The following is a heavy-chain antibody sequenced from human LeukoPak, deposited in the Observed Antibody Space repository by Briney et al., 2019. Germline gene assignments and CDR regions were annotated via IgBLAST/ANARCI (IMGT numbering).Heavy chain of an antibody. D-gene: IGHD3-10*01. Sequence: GGSLRLSCAASGFTFSSYSMNWVRQAPGKGLEWVSSISSSSSYIYYADSVKGRFTISRDNAKNSLYLQMNSLRAEDTAVYYCAIETPPTMVRGVHAFDIWGQGTMVTVSS. J-gene: IGHJ3*02. CDR3: AIETPPTMVRGVHAFDI. V-gene: IGHV3-21*01. CDR2: ISSSSSYI. CDR1: GFTFSSYS.